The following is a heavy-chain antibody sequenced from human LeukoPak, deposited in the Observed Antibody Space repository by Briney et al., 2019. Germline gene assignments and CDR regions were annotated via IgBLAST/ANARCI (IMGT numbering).Heavy chain of an antibody. CDR2: IYYSGST. V-gene: IGHV4-39*07. Sequence: SETLSLTCTVSGGSISSSSYYWGWIRQPPGKGLEWIGSIYYSGSTNYNPSLKSRVTISVDTSKNQFSLKLSSVTAADTAVYYCARRDFTDDFDYWGQGTLVTVSS. J-gene: IGHJ4*02. CDR1: GGSISSSSYY. D-gene: IGHD3-3*01. CDR3: ARRDFTDDFDY.